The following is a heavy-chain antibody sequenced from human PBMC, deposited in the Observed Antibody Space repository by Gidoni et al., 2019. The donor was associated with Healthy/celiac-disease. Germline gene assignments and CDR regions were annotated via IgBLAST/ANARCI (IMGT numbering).Heavy chain of an antibody. CDR3: ATGPTYYYDSSGYNTFDY. V-gene: IGHV1-24*01. D-gene: IGHD3-22*01. Sequence: QVQLVQSGAEVKKPGASVKVSCKVSGYTLTDSSMHWVRQAPGKGLEWMGGFDPEDGETIYAQKFQGRVTMTEDTSTDTAYMELSSLRSEDTAVYYCATGPTYYYDSSGYNTFDYWGQGTLVTVSS. J-gene: IGHJ4*02. CDR1: GYTLTDSS. CDR2: FDPEDGET.